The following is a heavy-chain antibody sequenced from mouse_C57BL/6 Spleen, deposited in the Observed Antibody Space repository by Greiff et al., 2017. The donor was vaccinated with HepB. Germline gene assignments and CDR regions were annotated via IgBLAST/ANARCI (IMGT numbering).Heavy chain of an antibody. D-gene: IGHD1-1*01. CDR1: GFSLTSYG. Sequence: QVQLKQSGPGLVAPSQSLSITCTVSGFSLTSYGVSWVRQPPGKGLEWLGVIWGDGSTNYHSALISRLSISKDNSKSQVFLKLNSLQTDDTATYYCPKHYGIYFDYWGQGTTRTVSS. J-gene: IGHJ2*01. CDR2: IWGDGST. V-gene: IGHV2-3*01. CDR3: PKHYGIYFDY.